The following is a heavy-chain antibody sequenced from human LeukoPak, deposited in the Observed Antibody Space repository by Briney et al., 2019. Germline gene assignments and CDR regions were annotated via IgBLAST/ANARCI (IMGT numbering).Heavy chain of an antibody. Sequence: SVKVSCKASGGTFSSYAISWVRPAAGQGLEWMGRIFPIFATADYAQKFQGRVTITADESTSTAYMELGSLRSEDTAVYYCARESGSYGAYFDYWGQGTLVTVSS. D-gene: IGHD1-26*01. CDR1: GGTFSSYA. CDR3: ARESGSYGAYFDY. CDR2: IFPIFATA. J-gene: IGHJ4*02. V-gene: IGHV1-69*13.